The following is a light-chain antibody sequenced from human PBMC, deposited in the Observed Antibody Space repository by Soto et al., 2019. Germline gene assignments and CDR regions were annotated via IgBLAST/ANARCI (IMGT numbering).Light chain of an antibody. CDR2: EAI. Sequence: QSALTQPASVSGSPGQSITISCTGTSSDVGSYNLVSWYQQHPGKAPKLMIYEAIKRPSGVSDRFSGSKSANTASLTISGLQAEDEADYYCCSYAGISTWVFGGGTKLTVL. V-gene: IGLV2-23*01. CDR1: SSDVGSYNL. J-gene: IGLJ3*02. CDR3: CSYAGISTWV.